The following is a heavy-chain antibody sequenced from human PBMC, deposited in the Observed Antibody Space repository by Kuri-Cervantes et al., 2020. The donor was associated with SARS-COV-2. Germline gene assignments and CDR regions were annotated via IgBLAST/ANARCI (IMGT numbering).Heavy chain of an antibody. CDR1: GYTFTSYG. V-gene: IGHV1-18*01. J-gene: IGHJ6*03. CDR3: ARVDFWSGCDVMDV. CDR2: ISAYNGNT. D-gene: IGHD3-3*01. Sequence: ASVKVSCKASGYTFTSYGISWVRQAPGQGLEWMGWISAYNGNTNYAQKLQGRVTMTTDTSTSTAYMELRSLRSDGTAVYYCARVDFWSGCDVMDVWGKGTTVTDSS.